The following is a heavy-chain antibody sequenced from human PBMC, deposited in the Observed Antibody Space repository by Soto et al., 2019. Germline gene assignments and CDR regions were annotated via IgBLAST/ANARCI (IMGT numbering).Heavy chain of an antibody. D-gene: IGHD3-16*01. CDR2: ISAHTGNT. CDR1: GYTFTSYA. Sequence: QVQLVQSGAEVKKPGASVKVSCKASGYTFTSYAISWVRQAPGQGLEWMGWISAHTGNTNYAQKLQGRVTMTPDTSTSKAHMELGSLRSADTAVYYCARGHDYDYVWGNYGGGSTFDYWGQGTLVTVSS. J-gene: IGHJ4*02. V-gene: IGHV1-18*01. CDR3: ARGHDYDYVWGNYGGGSTFDY.